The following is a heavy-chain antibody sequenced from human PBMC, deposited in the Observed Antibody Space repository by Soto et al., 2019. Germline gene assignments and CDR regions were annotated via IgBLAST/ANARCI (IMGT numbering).Heavy chain of an antibody. CDR2: IIPIFGTA. Sequence: QVQLVQSGAEVKKPGSSVKVSCKASGGTFSSYAISWVRQAPGQGLEWMGGIIPIFGTANYAQKLQGRVTMTTDTSTSTAYMELRSLRSDYTAVYYCARTETCGLRFWEWYNWFDPWGQGTLVTVSS. CDR1: GGTFSSYA. V-gene: IGHV1-69*06. CDR3: ARTETCGLRFWEWYNWFDP. J-gene: IGHJ5*02. D-gene: IGHD3-3*01.